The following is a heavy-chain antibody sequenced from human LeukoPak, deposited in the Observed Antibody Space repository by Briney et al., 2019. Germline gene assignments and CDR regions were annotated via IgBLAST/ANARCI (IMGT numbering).Heavy chain of an antibody. CDR1: GFTFRSYA. J-gene: IGHJ4*02. V-gene: IGHV3-23*01. CDR3: TPHLWGGTYPYYLAY. CDR2: ITTGGDT. Sequence: GGSLRLSCEASGFTFRSYAMSWVRQAPGKGLELVSVITTGGDTYYADSVKGRFTISRDNSKNTLYLQLTSLRADDTAVYYCTPHLWGGTYPYYLAYWGQGTLVTVSS. D-gene: IGHD1-26*01.